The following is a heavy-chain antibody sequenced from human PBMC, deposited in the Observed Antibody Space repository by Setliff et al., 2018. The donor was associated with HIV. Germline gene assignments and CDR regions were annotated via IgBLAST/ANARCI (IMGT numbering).Heavy chain of an antibody. Sequence: HPGGSLRLSCAASGFTFSSFGMHWVRQAPGKGLERVAFIRYDGSNKYYADSVKGRFTISRDNSKNTLYLQMNSLRAEDTAVYYCAKNLGVGEYSASEDAIFDYWGQGTLVTVSS. D-gene: IGHD2-21*01. J-gene: IGHJ4*02. CDR3: AKNLGVGEYSASEDAIFDY. CDR2: IRYDGSNK. CDR1: GFTFSSFG. V-gene: IGHV3-30*02.